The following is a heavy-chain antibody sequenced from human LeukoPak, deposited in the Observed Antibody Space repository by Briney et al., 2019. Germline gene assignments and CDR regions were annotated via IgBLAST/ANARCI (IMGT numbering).Heavy chain of an antibody. D-gene: IGHD2-21*01. J-gene: IGHJ4*02. CDR2: ISYDGSNK. Sequence: GGSLRLSCAASGFTFSSYAIHWVRQAPGKGLEWVAVISYDGSNKYYADSVKGRFTISRDNSKNTLYLQMNSLRAEDTAVYYCARDSPYIVVVMAYYFDYWGQGTLVTVSS. CDR1: GFTFSSYA. V-gene: IGHV3-30-3*01. CDR3: ARDSPYIVVVMAYYFDY.